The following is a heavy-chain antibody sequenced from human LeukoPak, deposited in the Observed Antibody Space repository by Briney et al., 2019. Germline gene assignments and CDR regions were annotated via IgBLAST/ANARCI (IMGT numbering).Heavy chain of an antibody. CDR1: GFTFSKYW. J-gene: IGHJ5*02. Sequence: PGGSLRLSCAASGFTFSKYWMIWVRQAPGKGLEWVANIKQDGSDYHYADSVRGRFTVSRDNAQTSLYLQMSSLRAEDTAVYYCARASDPWLQLTWGQGTLVTVSS. D-gene: IGHD5-24*01. CDR2: IKQDGSDY. V-gene: IGHV3-7*05. CDR3: ARASDPWLQLT.